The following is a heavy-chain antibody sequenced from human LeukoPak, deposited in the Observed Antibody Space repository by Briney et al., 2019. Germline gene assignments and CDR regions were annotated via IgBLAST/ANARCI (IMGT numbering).Heavy chain of an antibody. D-gene: IGHD6-13*01. V-gene: IGHV3-7*02. CDR1: GFTFRSYW. J-gene: IGHJ4*02. CDR3: ASFIRQQLVHTDFDY. CDR2: IKQGGSEK. Sequence: GGSLRLSYAASGFTFRSYWMSWVRQAPGKGLEWVANIKQGGSEKYHVDSVKGRFTISRDNAKNSLYLQMNSLRAEDTAVYYCASFIRQQLVHTDFDYWGQGTLVTVSS.